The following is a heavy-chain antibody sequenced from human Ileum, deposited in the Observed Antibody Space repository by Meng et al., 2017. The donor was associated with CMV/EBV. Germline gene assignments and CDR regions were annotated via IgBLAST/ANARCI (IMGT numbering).Heavy chain of an antibody. J-gene: IGHJ3*02. CDR2: ISSEGSHT. D-gene: IGHD3-16*01. V-gene: IGHV3-74*01. CDR1: GFAFSKYW. Sequence: GESLKISCAASGFAFSKYWMHWVRQVPGKGLLRVSYISSEGSHTTYADSVRGRFTISRDNAKNTLYLQMNSLRAEDTADYYCARGGPGAFDIWGQGTMVTVSS. CDR3: ARGGPGAFDI.